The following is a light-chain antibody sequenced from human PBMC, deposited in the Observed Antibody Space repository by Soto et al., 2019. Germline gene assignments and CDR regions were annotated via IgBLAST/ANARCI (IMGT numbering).Light chain of an antibody. CDR2: KAS. CDR3: QHYNSYSEA. CDR1: QTISSW. V-gene: IGKV1-5*03. Sequence: DIQMTQSPSTLPGSLGDRVTITCWASQTISSWLAWYQQKPGKAPKLLIYKASTLKSGVPSRFRGSGSGTEFTLTISSLQPDDFEPYYCQHYNSYSEAFGQGTKVDIK. J-gene: IGKJ1*01.